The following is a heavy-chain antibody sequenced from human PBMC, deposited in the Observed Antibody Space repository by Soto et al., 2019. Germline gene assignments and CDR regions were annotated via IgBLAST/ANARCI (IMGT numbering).Heavy chain of an antibody. D-gene: IGHD4-17*01. J-gene: IGHJ4*02. CDR3: ARVDNLYGDYVGMDY. CDR2: IWYDGSNK. CDR1: GFTFSSYG. V-gene: IGHV3-33*01. Sequence: QVQLVESGGGVVQPGRSLRLSCAASGFTFSSYGMHWVRQAPGKGLVWVAVIWYDGSNKYYADSVKGRFTISRNNSKNMLDVLLKGLRAEDTAVYYCARVDNLYGDYVGMDYWGQGTLVTVSS.